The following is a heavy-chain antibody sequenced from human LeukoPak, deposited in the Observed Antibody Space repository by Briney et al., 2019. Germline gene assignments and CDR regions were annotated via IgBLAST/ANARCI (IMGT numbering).Heavy chain of an antibody. CDR3: VRDRSYAFDY. CDR2: ISSSSNII. CDR1: GLSFSSYS. V-gene: IGHV3-48*02. D-gene: IGHD2-2*01. J-gene: IGHJ4*02. Sequence: AGGSLRLSCEAYGLSFSSYSMNWVRQAPGKGLEWVSYISSSSNIIDYADSVKGRFTISRDNAKNSLSLQMNSLRDEDTAVYYCVRDRSYAFDYWGQGTLVTVSS.